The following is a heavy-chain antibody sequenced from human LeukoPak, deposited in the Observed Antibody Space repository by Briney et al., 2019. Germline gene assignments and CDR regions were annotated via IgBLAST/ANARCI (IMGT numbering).Heavy chain of an antibody. CDR1: GFTFSSYA. CDR3: AKGRGHVLRYFDWLLDY. D-gene: IGHD3-9*01. Sequence: PGGSLRLSCAASGFTFSSYAMSWVRQAPGKGLEWVSAISGSGGSTYYAGSVKGRFTISRDNSKNTLYLQMNSLRAEDTAVYYCAKGRGHVLRYFDWLLDYWGQGTLVTVSS. CDR2: ISGSGGST. V-gene: IGHV3-23*01. J-gene: IGHJ4*02.